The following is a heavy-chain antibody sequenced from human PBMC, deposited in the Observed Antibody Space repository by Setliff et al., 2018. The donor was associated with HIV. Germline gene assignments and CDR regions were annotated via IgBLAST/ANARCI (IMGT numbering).Heavy chain of an antibody. Sequence: NPSETLSLTCAVYGGSLSGFYWTFIRQSPGKGLEWIGEVTHSGSTTYDPSLKRRITISVDTSKNQFSLKLTSVTAADTAVYYCAKLLPAADMAREIDSWGQGTLVTVSS. CDR2: VTHSGST. CDR1: GGSLSGFY. CDR3: AKLLPAADMAREIDS. V-gene: IGHV4-34*01. J-gene: IGHJ4*02. D-gene: IGHD2-2*01.